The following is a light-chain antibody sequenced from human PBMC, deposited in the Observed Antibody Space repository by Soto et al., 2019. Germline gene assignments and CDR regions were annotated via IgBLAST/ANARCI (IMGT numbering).Light chain of an antibody. CDR2: EVS. CDR3: SSYTSSSTRV. V-gene: IGLV2-14*01. CDR1: SSDVGGYNY. J-gene: IGLJ3*02. Sequence: QSALTQPASVSGSPGQSITISCTGTSSDVGGYNYVSWYQQHPGKAPKLMIYEVSNRPSGVSNRFSGSKSGNTASLTISGLQAEDEADYYCSSYTSSSTRVFGGGTKRTLL.